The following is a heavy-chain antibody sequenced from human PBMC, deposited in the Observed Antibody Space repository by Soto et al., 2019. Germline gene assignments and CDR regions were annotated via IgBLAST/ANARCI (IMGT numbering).Heavy chain of an antibody. V-gene: IGHV1-3*01. Sequence: QVQLVQSGAEVKKPGASVKVSCKASGYTFTSYAMHWVRQAPGQRLEWMGWINAGNGNTKYSQKFQGRVIITRDTSASTAYMELSSLRSEDTAVYYCARDGIAARPSYYYYYMDVWGKGTTVTVSS. J-gene: IGHJ6*03. CDR3: ARDGIAARPSYYYYYMDV. CDR2: INAGNGNT. CDR1: GYTFTSYA. D-gene: IGHD6-6*01.